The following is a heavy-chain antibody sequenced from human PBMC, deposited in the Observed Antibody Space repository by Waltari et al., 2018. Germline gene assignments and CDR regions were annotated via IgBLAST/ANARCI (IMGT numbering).Heavy chain of an antibody. D-gene: IGHD6-6*01. J-gene: IGHJ6*03. CDR3: AYTSIAARPALYYYYYMDV. Sequence: QVQLVESGGGVVQPGRSLRLSWAASGFTFSSYGMPWVRQAPGKGLGWVAVISYDGSNKYYADSVKGRFTISRDNSKNTLYLQMNSLRAEDTAVYYCAYTSIAARPALYYYYYMDVWGKGTTVTISS. CDR2: ISYDGSNK. V-gene: IGHV3-30*03. CDR1: GFTFSSYG.